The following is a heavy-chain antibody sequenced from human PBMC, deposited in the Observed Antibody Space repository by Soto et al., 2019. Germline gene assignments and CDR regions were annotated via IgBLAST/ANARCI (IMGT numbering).Heavy chain of an antibody. CDR3: AGGIAAAGTAVFDY. Sequence: EVQLVESGGGLVQPGGSLRLSCAASGFTFSSYSMNWVRQAPGKGLEWVSYISSSSSTLYYADSVKGRFTISRDNAKNSLYLQMNRLRAEDTAVYYCAGGIAAAGTAVFDYWGQGTLVTVSS. CDR2: ISSSSSTL. V-gene: IGHV3-48*01. J-gene: IGHJ4*02. CDR1: GFTFSSYS. D-gene: IGHD6-13*01.